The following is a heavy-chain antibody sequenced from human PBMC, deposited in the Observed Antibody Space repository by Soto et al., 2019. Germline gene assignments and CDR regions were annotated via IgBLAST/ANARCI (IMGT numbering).Heavy chain of an antibody. D-gene: IGHD3-10*01. CDR3: AKEVRYYFDY. CDR2: ISYDGSNK. Sequence: LRLSCAASGFTFSSYGMHWVRQAPGKGLEWVAVISYDGSNKYYADSVKGRFTIPRDNSKNTPYLQMNSLRAEDTAVYYCAKEVRYYFDYWGQGTLVTVSS. J-gene: IGHJ4*02. CDR1: GFTFSSYG. V-gene: IGHV3-30*18.